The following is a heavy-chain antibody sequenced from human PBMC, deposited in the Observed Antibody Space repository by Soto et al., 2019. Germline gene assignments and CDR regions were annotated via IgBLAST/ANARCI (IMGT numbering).Heavy chain of an antibody. V-gene: IGHV2-5*02. CDR1: GFSLSTSGVG. Sequence: GSGPTLVNPTQTLTLTCTFSGFSLSTSGVGVGWIRQPPGKALEWLALIYWDDDKRYSPSLKSRLTITKDTSKNQVVLTMTNMDPVDTATYYCAHTPPGIAAAGTNYFDYWGQGTLVTVSS. CDR3: AHTPPGIAAAGTNYFDY. D-gene: IGHD6-13*01. J-gene: IGHJ4*02. CDR2: IYWDDDK.